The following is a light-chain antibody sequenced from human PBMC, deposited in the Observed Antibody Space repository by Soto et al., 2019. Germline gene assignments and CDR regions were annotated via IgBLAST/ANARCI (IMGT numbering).Light chain of an antibody. CDR3: ATWDDNVYV. CDR2: TNS. V-gene: IGLV1-44*01. Sequence: QSALTQPPSASGTPGQTVTISCSISSPNVGTNPVAWYQQLPGTAPKLLIYTNSQRPLVVPVRFSGSKSGTSASLAISGLQSEDEGDYYCATWDDNVYVFGTGTKVTVL. J-gene: IGLJ1*01. CDR1: SPNVGTNP.